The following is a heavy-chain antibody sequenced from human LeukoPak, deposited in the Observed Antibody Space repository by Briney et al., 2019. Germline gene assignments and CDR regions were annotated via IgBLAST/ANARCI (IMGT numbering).Heavy chain of an antibody. V-gene: IGHV4-34*01. CDR2: INHSGST. CDR3: ARRDGGMVRGVIARFDY. D-gene: IGHD3-10*01. Sequence: SETLSLTCAVYGGSFSGYYWSWIRQPPGKGLEWIGEINHSGSTNYNPSLKSRVTISVDTSKNQFSLKLSSVTAADTAVYYCARRDGGMVRGVIARFDYWGQGTLVTVSS. J-gene: IGHJ4*02. CDR1: GGSFSGYY.